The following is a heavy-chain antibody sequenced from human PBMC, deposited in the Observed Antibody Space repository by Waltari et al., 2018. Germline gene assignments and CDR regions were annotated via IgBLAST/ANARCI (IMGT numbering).Heavy chain of an antibody. V-gene: IGHV4-59*01. CDR3: AKGGLKDGDYGAFDYFDY. Sequence: QVQLQESGPGLVKPSETLSLTCTVSGGSISSYYWSWIRQPPGKGLEWIGYIYYSGSTNYNPSLKSRVTISVDTSKNQFSLKLSSVTAADTAVYYCAKGGLKDGDYGAFDYFDYWGQGTLVTVSS. CDR1: GGSISSYY. J-gene: IGHJ4*02. CDR2: IYYSGST. D-gene: IGHD4-17*01.